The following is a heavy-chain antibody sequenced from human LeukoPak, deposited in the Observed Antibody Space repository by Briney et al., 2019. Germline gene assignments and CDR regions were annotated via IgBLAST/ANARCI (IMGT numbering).Heavy chain of an antibody. D-gene: IGHD4-23*01. V-gene: IGHV3-21*01. CDR3: ASPGWGSTVVYYYYMDV. J-gene: IGHJ6*03. Sequence: PLGSLRLSCAPSGFTFSSYRMNRVPEAPGKGVEGGSSISSTSNNIFYKSRVKTRFTISRNNDKISLYLQMSSQRAEDMAAYYCASPGWGSTVVYYYYMDVWGKGTTVTVSS. CDR2: ISSTSNNI. CDR1: GFTFSSYR.